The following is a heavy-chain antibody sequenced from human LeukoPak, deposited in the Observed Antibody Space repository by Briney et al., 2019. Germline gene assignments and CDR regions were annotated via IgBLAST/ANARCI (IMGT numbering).Heavy chain of an antibody. CDR1: GFTFSSYG. D-gene: IGHD3-3*01. Sequence: GGSPRLSCAASGFTFSSYGMHWVRQAPGKGLEWVAFIRYDGSNKYYADSVKGRFTISRDNSKNTLYLQMNSLRAEDTAVYYCAKGGTIFAVVITNYFDHWGQGTLVTVSS. V-gene: IGHV3-30*02. CDR3: AKGGTIFAVVITNYFDH. CDR2: IRYDGSNK. J-gene: IGHJ4*02.